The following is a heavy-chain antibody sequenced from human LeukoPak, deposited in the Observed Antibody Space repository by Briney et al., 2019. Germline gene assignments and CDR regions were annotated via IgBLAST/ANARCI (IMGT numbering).Heavy chain of an antibody. J-gene: IGHJ5*02. Sequence: SQTLSLTCTVSGGSISSGGYYWSWIRQHPGKGLEWIGYIYYSGSTYYNPSLKSRVTISVDTSKNQFSLKLSSVTAADTAVYYCARGGVELEKANWFDPCGQGTLVTVSS. CDR1: GGSISSGGYY. D-gene: IGHD1-1*01. CDR3: ARGGVELEKANWFDP. V-gene: IGHV4-31*03. CDR2: IYYSGST.